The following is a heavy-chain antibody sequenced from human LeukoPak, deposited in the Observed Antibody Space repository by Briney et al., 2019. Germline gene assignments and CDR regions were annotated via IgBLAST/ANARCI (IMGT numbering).Heavy chain of an antibody. D-gene: IGHD2-2*01. Sequence: SETLSLTCAVYGGSFSGYYWSWIRQPPGKGLEWIGEINHSGSTNYNPSLKSRVTISVDTSKNQFSLKLSSVTAADTAVYYCARGGGCSSTSCYPSWGQGTLFTVSS. CDR2: INHSGST. CDR3: ARGGGCSSTSCYPS. J-gene: IGHJ4*02. CDR1: GGSFSGYY. V-gene: IGHV4-34*01.